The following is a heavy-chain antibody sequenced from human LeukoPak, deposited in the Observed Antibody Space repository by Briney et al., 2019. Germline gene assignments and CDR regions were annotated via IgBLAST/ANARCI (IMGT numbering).Heavy chain of an antibody. CDR3: ARITGVAVAGTKSYAFDI. CDR2: INPNSGGT. J-gene: IGHJ3*02. CDR1: GYTFTGYY. D-gene: IGHD6-19*01. V-gene: IGHV1-2*02. Sequence: ASVKVSCKASGYTFTGYYMHWVRQAPGQGLEWMGWINPNSGGTNYAQKFQGRVTMTRDTSISTAYMELSRLRSDDTAVYYCARITGVAVAGTKSYAFDIWGQGTMVTVSS.